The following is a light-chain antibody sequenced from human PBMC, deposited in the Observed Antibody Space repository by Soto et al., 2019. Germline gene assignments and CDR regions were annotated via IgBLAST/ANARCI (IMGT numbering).Light chain of an antibody. CDR2: KAS. CDR1: QSISSW. J-gene: IGKJ1*01. V-gene: IGKV1-5*03. Sequence: DIQITQSPSTLSASVADRVTITCRASQSISSWLAWYQQKPGKAPKLLIYKASSLESGVPSRFSGSGSGTEFTLTISSLQPDDFATYYCQQYNSYSWTFGQGTKVDIK. CDR3: QQYNSYSWT.